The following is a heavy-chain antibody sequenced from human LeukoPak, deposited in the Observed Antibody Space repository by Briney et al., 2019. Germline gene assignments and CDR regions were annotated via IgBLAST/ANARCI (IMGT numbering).Heavy chain of an antibody. CDR2: INEDGSVQ. CDR3: VRDYYRSGTH. Sequence: PGGSLRLSCAASGFTFSTYWMSWVRQAPGKGLEWVACINEDGSVQCSVDSAKGRFTFSRDNAKNSLYLQMNSLRADDTAVYYCVRDYYRSGTHWGQGTLVSVSS. CDR1: GFTFSTYW. D-gene: IGHD3-10*01. J-gene: IGHJ4*02. V-gene: IGHV3-7*01.